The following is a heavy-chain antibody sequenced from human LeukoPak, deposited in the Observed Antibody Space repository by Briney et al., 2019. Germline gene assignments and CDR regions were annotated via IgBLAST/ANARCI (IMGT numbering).Heavy chain of an antibody. J-gene: IGHJ3*02. CDR2: ISGSGGSI. CDR1: GFTFSSYA. D-gene: IGHD3-10*01. CDR3: ARGLLLWFADDAFDI. V-gene: IGHV3-23*01. Sequence: PGGSLRLSCAASGFTFSSYAMSWVRQAPGKGLEWVSAISGSGGSIYYADSVKGRFTISRDNSKNTLYLQMNSLRAEDTAVYYCARGLLLWFADDAFDIWGQGTMVTVSS.